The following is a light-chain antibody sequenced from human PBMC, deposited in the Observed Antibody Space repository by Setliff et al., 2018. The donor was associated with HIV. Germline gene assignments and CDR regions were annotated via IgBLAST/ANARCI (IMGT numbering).Light chain of an antibody. CDR1: SSDVGGYNY. J-gene: IGLJ1*01. V-gene: IGLV2-14*03. CDR2: DVR. CDR3: SSYAITNTLP. Sequence: ALTQPGSVSGSPGQSITISCTGTSSDVGGYNYVSWYQQHPGKAPKLIIYDVRNRPPGVSNRFSGSKSGNTASLTISGLQAEDEADYYCSSYAITNTLPFGSGTKVTVL.